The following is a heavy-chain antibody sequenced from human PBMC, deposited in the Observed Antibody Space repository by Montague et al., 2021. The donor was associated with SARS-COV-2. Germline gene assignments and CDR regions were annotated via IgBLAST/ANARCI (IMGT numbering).Heavy chain of an antibody. CDR2: IYYSGST. Sequence: SETLSLTCTVSGGSISSSSYYWGWIRQPPGKGLEWIGSIYYSGSTYYNPSLKSRATMSVDTSKNQFSLKLSSVTAADTAVYYCARQGDQLLLEYWFDPWGQGTLVTVSS. D-gene: IGHD2-2*01. CDR1: GGSISSSSYY. J-gene: IGHJ5*02. CDR3: ARQGDQLLLEYWFDP. V-gene: IGHV4-39*01.